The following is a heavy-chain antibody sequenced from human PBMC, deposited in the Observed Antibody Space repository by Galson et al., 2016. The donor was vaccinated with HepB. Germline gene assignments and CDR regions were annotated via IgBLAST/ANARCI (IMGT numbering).Heavy chain of an antibody. D-gene: IGHD6-19*01. J-gene: IGHJ4*02. CDR3: ARRARITVSGRPYYFDY. CDR1: GYSFTSHW. CDR2: IYPDDSDT. V-gene: IGHV5-51*01. Sequence: QSGAEVKKPGESLRISCEGSGYSFTSHWIAWVRQTPEKGLEWMGIIYPDDSDTRYSPSFQGQVTISVDKSISTAYLQWRSLKASDSAMYYCARRARITVSGRPYYFDYWGQGTLVTGSS.